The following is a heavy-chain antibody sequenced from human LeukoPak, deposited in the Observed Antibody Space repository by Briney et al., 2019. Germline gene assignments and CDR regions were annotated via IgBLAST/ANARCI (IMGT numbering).Heavy chain of an antibody. CDR2: ISSNGGST. J-gene: IGHJ3*02. CDR3: ARATGRSSGWYGWGAFDI. V-gene: IGHV3-64*01. D-gene: IGHD6-19*01. CDR1: GFTFSSYA. Sequence: GGSLRLSCAASGFTFSSYAMHWVRQAPGKGLEYVSAISSNGGSTYYANSVKGRFTISRDNSKNTLYLQMGGLRAEDMAVYYCARATGRSSGWYGWGAFDIWGQGTMVTVSS.